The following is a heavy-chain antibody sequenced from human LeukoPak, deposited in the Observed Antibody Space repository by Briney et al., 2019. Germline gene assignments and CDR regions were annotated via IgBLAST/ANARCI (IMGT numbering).Heavy chain of an antibody. J-gene: IGHJ4*02. CDR2: IYSGGST. D-gene: IGHD6-19*01. CDR3: AGGLRSDWYFDY. CDR1: GFTVSSNY. Sequence: GGSLRLSCAASGFTVSSNYMSWVRQAPGKGLEWVSVIYSGGSTYYADSVKGRFTTSRDNSKNTLYLQMNSLRAEDTAVCYCAGGLRSDWYFDYWGQGTLVTVSS. V-gene: IGHV3-53*01.